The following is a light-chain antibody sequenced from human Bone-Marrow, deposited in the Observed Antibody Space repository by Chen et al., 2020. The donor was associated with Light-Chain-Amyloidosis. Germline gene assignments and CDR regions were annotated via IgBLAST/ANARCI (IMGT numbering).Light chain of an antibody. J-gene: IGLJ3*02. Sequence: SYVLTQPSSVSVAPGQTATIACGGNNIGSTRVHWYQQTPGQAPLLVVYDDSDRPPGIPERLSGSNSGKTATLTISRVEAGDEADYYCQVWDRSSDRPVFGGGTKLTVL. CDR2: DDS. V-gene: IGLV3-21*02. CDR3: QVWDRSSDRPV. CDR1: NIGSTR.